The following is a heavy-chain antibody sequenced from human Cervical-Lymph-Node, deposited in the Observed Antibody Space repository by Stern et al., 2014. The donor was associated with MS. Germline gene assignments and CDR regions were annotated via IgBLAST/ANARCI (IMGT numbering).Heavy chain of an antibody. J-gene: IGHJ4*02. V-gene: IGHV4-39*01. Sequence: QLVESGPGLVKPSETLSLMCTVSGGSISSNSQYWGWIRQPPGKGLAWIGTIFYSGSTYYNPFLKSRVTISVDTSKNQFSLKLSSVTAADTAVYYCARNLRSSGWFRGGSFDYWGQGALVTVSS. CDR2: IFYSGST. CDR3: ARNLRSSGWFRGGSFDY. D-gene: IGHD6-19*01. CDR1: GGSISSNSQY.